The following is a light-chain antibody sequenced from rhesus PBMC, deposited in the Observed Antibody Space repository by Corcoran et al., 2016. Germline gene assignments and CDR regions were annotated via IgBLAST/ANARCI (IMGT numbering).Light chain of an antibody. V-gene: IGKV1-33*02. CDR1: QGISNA. J-gene: IGKJ1*01. CDR2: AAS. Sequence: DIQMSQSPSSLSASVGDKVTITCRASQGISNALAWYQQKPGKAPKLLVYAASSLESGAPSRFSGSISVTDFTLTISSLQPEDFATYYCQQGYSTPPTFGQGTKVEIK. CDR3: QQGYSTPPT.